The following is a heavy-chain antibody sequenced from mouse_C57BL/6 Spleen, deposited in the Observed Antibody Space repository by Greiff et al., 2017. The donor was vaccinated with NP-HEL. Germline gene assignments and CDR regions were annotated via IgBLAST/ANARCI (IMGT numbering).Heavy chain of an antibody. V-gene: IGHV1-42*01. CDR2: INPSTGGT. CDR3: ARSRAYYYGSSFYWYFDV. CDR1: GYSFTGYY. J-gene: IGHJ1*03. Sequence: VQLKESGPELVKPGASVKISCKASGYSFTGYYMNWVKQSPEKSLEWIGEINPSTGGTTYNQKFKAKATLTVDKSSSTAYMQLKSLTSEDSAVYYCARSRAYYYGSSFYWYFDVWGTGTTVTVSS. D-gene: IGHD1-1*01.